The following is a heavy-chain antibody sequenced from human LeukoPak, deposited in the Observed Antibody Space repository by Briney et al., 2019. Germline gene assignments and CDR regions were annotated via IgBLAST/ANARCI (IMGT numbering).Heavy chain of an antibody. CDR2: IRYDGSIK. CDR3: AREGGIYSYGYGRFDY. Sequence: GGSLRLSCAASGFTFSTYGMHWVRQAPGKGLEWVAFIRYDGSIKYYVDSVKGRFTISRDNSKNTLYLEVNSLRAEDTALYYCAREGGIYSYGYGRFDYWGQGTLVTVSS. J-gene: IGHJ4*02. D-gene: IGHD5-18*01. V-gene: IGHV3-30*02. CDR1: GFTFSTYG.